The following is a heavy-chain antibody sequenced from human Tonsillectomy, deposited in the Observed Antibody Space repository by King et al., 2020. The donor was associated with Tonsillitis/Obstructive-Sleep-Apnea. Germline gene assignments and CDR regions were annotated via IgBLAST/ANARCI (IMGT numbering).Heavy chain of an antibody. J-gene: IGHJ4*02. CDR1: SFIFINAW. V-gene: IGHV3-15*07. CDR2: IKSKADGGTT. Sequence: VQLVESGGGLEKPGGSLRLSCAASSFIFINAWMNWVRQAPGKGLEWVGHIKSKADGGTTEYAAPVKGRFIISRDDSKNMLYLQMNSLKTEDTAVYYCTTPASGWSGDYWGQGTLVTVSS. CDR3: TTPASGWSGDY. D-gene: IGHD6-19*01.